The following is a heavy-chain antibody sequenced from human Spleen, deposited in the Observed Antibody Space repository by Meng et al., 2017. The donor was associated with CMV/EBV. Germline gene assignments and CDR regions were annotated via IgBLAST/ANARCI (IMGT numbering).Heavy chain of an antibody. D-gene: IGHD2-2*01. J-gene: IGHJ4*02. CDR2: IKRKSDGETT. V-gene: IGHV3-15*01. CDR3: ATDAQCSSTTCPGTFDF. Sequence: GSLRLSCAASGFSFSDVWMTWVRQAPGKGLEWVGRIKRKSDGETTEYAAPVKGRFVISRDDSKNTMSLQMNSLRTEDTGVYYCATDAQCSSTTCPGTFDFWGQGTLVTVSS. CDR1: GFSFSDVW.